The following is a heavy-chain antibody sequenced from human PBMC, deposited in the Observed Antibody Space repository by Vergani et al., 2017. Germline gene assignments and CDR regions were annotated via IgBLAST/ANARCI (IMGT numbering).Heavy chain of an antibody. CDR2: IYYSGST. CDR3: ARQRIAAAGTSFDY. D-gene: IGHD6-13*01. J-gene: IGHJ4*02. CDR1: GGSISSYY. V-gene: IGHV4-59*08. Sequence: QVQLQESGPGLVKPSETLSLTCTVSGGSISSYYWSWIRQPPGKGLEWIGHIYYSGSTNYNPSLKSRVTISVDTSKNQFSLKLSSVTAADTAVYYCARQRIAAAGTSFDYWGQGTLVTVSS.